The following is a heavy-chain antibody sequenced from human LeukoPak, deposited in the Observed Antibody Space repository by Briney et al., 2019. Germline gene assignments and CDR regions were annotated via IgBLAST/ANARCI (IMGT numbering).Heavy chain of an antibody. CDR2: ITSSGYDT. V-gene: IGHV3-23*01. CDR1: GFTFSTYA. CDR3: AKDSRETLAGTEDY. Sequence: GGSLRLSCAASGFTFSTYAMSWVRQAPGKGLELVSSITSSGYDTYYRDSVKGRFTISRDNSENTLYLQMNSLRPEDMAMYYCAKDSRETLAGTEDYWGRGTLVTVSS. J-gene: IGHJ4*02. D-gene: IGHD6-19*01.